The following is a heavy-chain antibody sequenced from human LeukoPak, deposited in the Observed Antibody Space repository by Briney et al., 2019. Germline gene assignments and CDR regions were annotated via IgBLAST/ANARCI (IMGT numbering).Heavy chain of an antibody. V-gene: IGHV4-59*01. D-gene: IGHD1-7*01. J-gene: IGHJ3*02. CDR3: AKNKSWNYDSFDI. CDR1: GGSITTYY. Sequence: SETLSLICTVSGGSITTYYWRWIRQPPGKGLEWIGYIYYSGSTTYNPSLKSRVTISVDTSKNQLSLRLTSVTAADTAMYYCAKNKSWNYDSFDIWGQGTMVTVSS. CDR2: IYYSGST.